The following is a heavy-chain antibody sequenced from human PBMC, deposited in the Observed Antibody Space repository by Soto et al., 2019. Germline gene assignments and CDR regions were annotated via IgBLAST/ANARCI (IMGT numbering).Heavy chain of an antibody. J-gene: IGHJ4*02. CDR3: ANDIVRYTYGAWDN. Sequence: QVQLVESGGAVVQPGKSLRLSCAASGFTFSSYGMYWIRQAPGKGLEWVAAISYDGSNKFHADSVKGRFTISRDNSQNTLYLQMNSLSTEDTAVYYCANDIVRYTYGAWDNWGQGALVTVSS. V-gene: IGHV3-30*18. CDR2: ISYDGSNK. CDR1: GFTFSSYG. D-gene: IGHD5-18*01.